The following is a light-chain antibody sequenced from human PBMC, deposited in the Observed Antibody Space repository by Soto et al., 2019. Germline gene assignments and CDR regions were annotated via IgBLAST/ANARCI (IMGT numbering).Light chain of an antibody. J-gene: IGKJ2*01. CDR3: QQYGGSPLYT. Sequence: EIVLTQSPGTLSLSPGERATLSCRASHSVRSSYLAWYQQKPGQGPRLLIYGASSRATGIPDRFSGSGSGTDFTLTISRLEPEDFAVYYCQQYGGSPLYTFGQGTKLEIK. CDR1: HSVRSSY. V-gene: IGKV3-20*01. CDR2: GAS.